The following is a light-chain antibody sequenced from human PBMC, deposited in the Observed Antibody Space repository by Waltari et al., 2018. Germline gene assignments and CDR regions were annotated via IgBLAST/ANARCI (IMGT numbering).Light chain of an antibody. J-gene: IGLJ3*02. CDR2: KNN. CDR3: STWDDSVTGWL. CDR1: SSNIGNNY. V-gene: IGLV1-47*01. Sequence: QSILTQPPSASGTPGQRVTISCSGASSNIGNNYVSWYRQPPGTAPKLLLYKNNQRPSGVPDLFSGSKSGTSASLAISGLRAEDGSDYFCSTWDDSVTGWLFGGGTKLTVL.